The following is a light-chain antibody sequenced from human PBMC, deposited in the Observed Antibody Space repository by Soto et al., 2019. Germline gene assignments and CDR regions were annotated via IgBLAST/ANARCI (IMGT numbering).Light chain of an antibody. Sequence: DIVVTQSPATLSASPGERVTLSCRASQFVSSRLAWYQRRPVQVPRLLIYDTSTRAPGISVRFSGSGSGTELTLTISGLQSEDIRVYFCHENIPWPPVRFGPGTTVHIK. CDR1: QFVSSR. CDR2: DTS. CDR3: HENIPWPPVR. V-gene: IGKV3-15*01. J-gene: IGKJ1*01.